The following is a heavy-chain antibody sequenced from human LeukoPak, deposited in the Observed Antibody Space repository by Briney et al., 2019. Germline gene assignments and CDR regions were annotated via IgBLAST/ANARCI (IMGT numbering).Heavy chain of an antibody. J-gene: IGHJ4*02. CDR2: ISSSSSYI. V-gene: IGHV3-21*01. D-gene: IGHD3-9*01. Sequence: GGSLRLSCAASGFTFSSYSMNWVRQAPGKGLEWVSSISSSSSYIHYADSVKGRFTISRDNAKNSLYLQMNSLRAEDTAVYYCARDRPARTDDILTGYYWDDFDYWGQGTLVTVSS. CDR3: ARDRPARTDDILTGYYWDDFDY. CDR1: GFTFSSYS.